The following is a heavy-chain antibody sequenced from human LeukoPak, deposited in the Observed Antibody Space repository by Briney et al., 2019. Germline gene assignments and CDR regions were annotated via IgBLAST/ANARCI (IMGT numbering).Heavy chain of an antibody. V-gene: IGHV3-23*01. CDR1: GFTFSSYA. Sequence: GGSLRLSCAASGFTFSSYAMSWVRQAPGKGLEWVSAISGSGGSTYYADSVEGRFTISSDNSKNTLYLQMNSLRAEDTAVYYCAKGSSGWRSDYWGQGTLVTVSS. CDR3: AKGSSGWRSDY. D-gene: IGHD6-19*01. CDR2: ISGSGGST. J-gene: IGHJ4*02.